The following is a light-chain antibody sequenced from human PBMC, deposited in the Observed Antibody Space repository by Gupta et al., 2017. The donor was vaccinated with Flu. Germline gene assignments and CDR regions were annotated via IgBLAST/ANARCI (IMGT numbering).Light chain of an antibody. CDR1: KGLVYSNGNTY. CDR2: LVS. Sequence: ISSRFSKGLVYSNGNTYVHWFQQRPGKTPRRLIHLVSYRDSGVPDRFSGSGSGTDFTMKISRMEAEDVGIYFCMQGAHWPWTFGQGTKVEVK. J-gene: IGKJ1*01. V-gene: IGKV2-30*01. CDR3: MQGAHWPWT.